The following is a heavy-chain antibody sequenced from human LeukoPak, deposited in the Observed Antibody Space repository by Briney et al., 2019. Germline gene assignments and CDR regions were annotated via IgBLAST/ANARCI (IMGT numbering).Heavy chain of an antibody. CDR1: GGSINGTIYY. Sequence: SETLSLTCSVSGGSINGTIYYWGWIRQPPGKGLEWIGSSYYSGNTYYNPSLKSRVTISVDTSKNQFSLKLSSVTAADTAVYYCAREGRGAARFDYWGQGTLVTVSS. CDR2: SYYSGNT. CDR3: AREGRGAARFDY. D-gene: IGHD6-6*01. J-gene: IGHJ4*02. V-gene: IGHV4-39*07.